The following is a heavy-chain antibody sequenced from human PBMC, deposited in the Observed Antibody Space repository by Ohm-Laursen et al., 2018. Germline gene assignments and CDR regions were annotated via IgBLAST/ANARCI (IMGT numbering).Heavy chain of an antibody. V-gene: IGHV3-9*01. CDR2: ISWDSDDK. CDR1: RFTFDDYA. J-gene: IGHJ6*02. D-gene: IGHD3-3*01. CDR3: ARDAPDYKTISGVVTALGMDV. Sequence: SLRLSCTATRFTFDDYAMHWVRQAPGKGLEWVSGISWDSDDKHYADSVKGRFTISRDNAKNSLYLQMNSLRAEDTAVYYCARDAPDYKTISGVVTALGMDVWGQGTTVTVSS.